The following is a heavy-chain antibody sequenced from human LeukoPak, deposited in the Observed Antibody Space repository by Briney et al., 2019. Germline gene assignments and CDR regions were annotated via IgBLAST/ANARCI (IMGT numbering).Heavy chain of an antibody. D-gene: IGHD2-2*01. CDR1: GVSLTSFY. CDR2: SHYSGST. CDR3: ARGHHEDGDIVVVPAALYAGYFDY. V-gene: IGHV4-59*12. Sequence: SETLSLTCAVSGVSLTSFYWNWLRQPPGKGLEWIGYSHYSGSTKYHPSLESRVTLSVDTSKKQLSLNLRSVTAGDTAVYYCARGHHEDGDIVVVPAALYAGYFDYWGQGTLVTVSS. J-gene: IGHJ4*02.